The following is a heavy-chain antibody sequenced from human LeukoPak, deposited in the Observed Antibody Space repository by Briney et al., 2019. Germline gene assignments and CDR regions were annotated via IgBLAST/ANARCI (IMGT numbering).Heavy chain of an antibody. D-gene: IGHD5-18*01. CDR3: ARDRGYSYEFDY. CDR2: ISGRNSYI. V-gene: IGHV3-21*01. Sequence: GGTLRLSCAASGFTFSSYSMNWVRQAPGNGLEWVTAISGRNSYISYAVSVKGRFTISKDNASNSLYLQTNSLRGEDTAVYYCARDRGYSYEFDYWGQGTLVTVSS. J-gene: IGHJ4*02. CDR1: GFTFSSYS.